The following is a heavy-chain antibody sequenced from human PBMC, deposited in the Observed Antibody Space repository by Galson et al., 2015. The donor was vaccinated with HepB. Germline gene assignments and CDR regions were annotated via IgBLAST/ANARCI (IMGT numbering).Heavy chain of an antibody. Sequence: SLRLSCAASGFTFITCAMSWVRQAPGRGLEWVSTISGRGISKYYADSVKGRFTISRDNSKNTMYLRMNSLRAEDTAVYYCARLTNHYDSSGEYALDIWGQGTMVTVSS. V-gene: IGHV3-23*01. CDR1: GFTFITCA. D-gene: IGHD3-22*01. CDR3: ARLTNHYDSSGEYALDI. CDR2: ISGRGISK. J-gene: IGHJ3*02.